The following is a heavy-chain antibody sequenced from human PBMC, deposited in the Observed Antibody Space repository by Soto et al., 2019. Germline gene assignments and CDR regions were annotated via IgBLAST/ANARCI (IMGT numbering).Heavy chain of an antibody. D-gene: IGHD3-10*01. CDR2: IQQTGSEK. V-gene: IGHV3-7*01. J-gene: IGHJ4*02. CDR3: ARELGFGELLSEQFFFDL. Sequence: EVQLVESGGGVVQPGGSLTLSCEASGFTFENFWMSWVRQTPGKGLEWVANIQQTGSEKYYVDSVKGRFTISRDNAKKSLLLQMTSLRGEDTAIYYCARELGFGELLSEQFFFDLWGQGTLVAVSS. CDR1: GFTFENFW.